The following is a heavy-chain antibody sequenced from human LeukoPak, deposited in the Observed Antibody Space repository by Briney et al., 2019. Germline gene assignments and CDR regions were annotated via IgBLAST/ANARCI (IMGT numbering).Heavy chain of an antibody. Sequence: GGSLRLSCAASGFTFSSYGMHWVRQAPGKGPEWVAVIWYDGSNKYYADSVKGRFTISRDNSKNTLYLQMNSLRAEDTAVYYCARAGTVVTQPFDYWGQGTLVTVSS. V-gene: IGHV3-33*01. D-gene: IGHD4-23*01. CDR3: ARAGTVVTQPFDY. CDR2: IWYDGSNK. CDR1: GFTFSSYG. J-gene: IGHJ4*02.